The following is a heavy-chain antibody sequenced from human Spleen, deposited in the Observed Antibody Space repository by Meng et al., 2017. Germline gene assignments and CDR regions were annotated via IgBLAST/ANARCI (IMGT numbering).Heavy chain of an antibody. D-gene: IGHD4-23*01. Sequence: QVQLQESGPGLGKPSGTLSFTCAVSGGSISSGDYYWSWIRQPPGKGLEWIGYIYYSGSTYYNPSLKSRVTISVDTSKNQFSLKLSSVTAADTAVYYCARLDLYGGNSPFDYWGQGTLVTVSS. V-gene: IGHV4-30-4*01. CDR1: GGSISSGDYY. J-gene: IGHJ4*02. CDR2: IYYSGST. CDR3: ARLDLYGGNSPFDY.